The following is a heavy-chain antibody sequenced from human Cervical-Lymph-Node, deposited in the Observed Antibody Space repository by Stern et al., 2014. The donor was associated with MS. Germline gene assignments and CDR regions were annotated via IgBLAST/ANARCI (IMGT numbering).Heavy chain of an antibody. D-gene: IGHD6-19*01. J-gene: IGHJ4*02. CDR2: IHPNSGGT. Sequence: QVQLVESGAEVKKPGASVKVSCKASGYTFTGYYMHWVRQAPGQGLEWMGRIHPNSGGTKYAKKFQGRVTMTRDTSISTAYMELSRLRSDDTAVYYCAREAAMAVAGTGVDYWGQGTLVTVSS. CDR1: GYTFTGYY. CDR3: AREAAMAVAGTGVDY. V-gene: IGHV1-2*06.